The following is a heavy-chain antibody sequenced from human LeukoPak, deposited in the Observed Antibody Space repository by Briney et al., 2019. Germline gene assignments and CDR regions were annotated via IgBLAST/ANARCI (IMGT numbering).Heavy chain of an antibody. CDR1: GFSVSDYS. CDR3: TRERRGSYYAFES. CDR2: VMSGRGST. D-gene: IGHD3-16*01. Sequence: GGSLRLSCAASGFSVSDYSISWIRQSPGKGPEWISYVMSGRGSTNYADSVKGRFTISRDNAKNLVALQLDGLRADDTAVYFCTRERRGSYYAFESWGQGTLVTVSS. V-gene: IGHV3-11*05. J-gene: IGHJ4*02.